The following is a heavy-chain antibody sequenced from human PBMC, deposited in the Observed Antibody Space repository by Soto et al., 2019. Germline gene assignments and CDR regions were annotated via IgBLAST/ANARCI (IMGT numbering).Heavy chain of an antibody. CDR1: GDTFNIYA. CDR2: IIPVFGIP. J-gene: IGHJ4*02. V-gene: IGHV1-69*13. D-gene: IGHD3-3*01. Sequence: SVKVSCKASGDTFNIYAISWVRQAPGQGLEWMGGIIPVFGIPSYAQKFRGRVTITADESTDTAYMELSSLRSEDTAVYFCARGPYYDFWKGYSYFDSWGQETLVTVSS. CDR3: ARGPYYDFWKGYSYFDS.